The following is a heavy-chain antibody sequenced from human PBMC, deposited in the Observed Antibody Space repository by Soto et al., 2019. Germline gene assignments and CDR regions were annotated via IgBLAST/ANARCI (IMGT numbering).Heavy chain of an antibody. CDR2: ISGSGGST. D-gene: IGHD7-27*01. J-gene: IGHJ4*02. CDR1: GFPFSIFA. V-gene: IGHV3-23*01. Sequence: GGSLRPSCAASGFPFSIFAMSWARQSPGEGLEWVSTISGSGGSTYYADAVKGRFTISRDNSMETLFLQMKSLRVEDTAIYYCAKEVSLGSTVGLGYWGQGTLVTVS. CDR3: AKEVSLGSTVGLGY.